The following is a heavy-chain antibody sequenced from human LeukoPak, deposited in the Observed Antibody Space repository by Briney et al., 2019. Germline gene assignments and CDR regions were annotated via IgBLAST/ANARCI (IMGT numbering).Heavy chain of an antibody. CDR2: IIPILGIA. D-gene: IGHD1-14*01. Sequence: SVKVSCKASGGTFSSYAISWVRQAPGQGLEWMGRIIPILGIANYAQKFQGRVTITADKSTSTAYMELSSLRSEDTAVYYCAREEPGSFWLDPWGQGTLVTVSS. CDR3: AREEPGSFWLDP. J-gene: IGHJ5*02. V-gene: IGHV1-69*04. CDR1: GGTFSSYA.